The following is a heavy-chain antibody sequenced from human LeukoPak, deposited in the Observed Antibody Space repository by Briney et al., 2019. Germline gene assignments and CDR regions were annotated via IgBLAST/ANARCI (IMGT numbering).Heavy chain of an antibody. CDR3: ARYSSTAFDFDY. J-gene: IGHJ4*02. V-gene: IGHV4-59*12. Sequence: SETLSLTCTVSGGSISSYYWSWIRQPPGKGLEWIGYIYYSGSTNYNPSLKSRVTISVDTSKNQFSLKLSSVTAADTAVYYCARYSSTAFDFDYWGQGTLVTVSS. CDR1: GGSISSYY. D-gene: IGHD4-11*01. CDR2: IYYSGST.